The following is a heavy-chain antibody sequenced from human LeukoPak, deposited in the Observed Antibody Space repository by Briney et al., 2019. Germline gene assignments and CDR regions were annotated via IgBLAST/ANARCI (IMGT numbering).Heavy chain of an antibody. CDR3: ARVRVLGQNWYFDL. CDR1: GGAISSSNW. Sequence: PSETLSLTCTVSGGAISSSNWWSWVRQPPGKGLEWIGEIFHGGSTNYNPSLKSRVTISGDKSRNLISLKVSSVTAADTAVYYCARVRVLGQNWYFDLWGRGTLVTVSS. J-gene: IGHJ2*01. V-gene: IGHV4-4*02. CDR2: IFHGGST. D-gene: IGHD3-16*01.